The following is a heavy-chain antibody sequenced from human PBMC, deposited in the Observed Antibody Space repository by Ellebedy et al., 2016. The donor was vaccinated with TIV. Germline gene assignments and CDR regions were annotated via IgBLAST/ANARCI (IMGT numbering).Heavy chain of an antibody. CDR1: GYNFGGHW. D-gene: IGHD2-21*02. J-gene: IGHJ4*02. CDR3: ARGVTAVDY. V-gene: IGHV5-51*01. CDR2: IYPGDSNI. Sequence: GESLKISCQASGYNFGGHWIGWVRQTPEKGLEWMAIIYPGDSNIKYSPSFEGHVTISADKSLTAAYLQWNSLKTSDSAIYFCARGVTAVDYWGQGTRVTVSS.